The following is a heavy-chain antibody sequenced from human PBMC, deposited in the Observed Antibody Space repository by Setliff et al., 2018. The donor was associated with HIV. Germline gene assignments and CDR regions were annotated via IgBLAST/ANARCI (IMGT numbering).Heavy chain of an antibody. CDR3: ARAPTGGLVGYFHH. Sequence: SETLSLTCNVSGGSISSGGYYWSWIRQPPGKGPEWIGYIHSSGNTFYTPSLKSRLTVSLDTSKNQFSLKLNSVTAADTAVYYCARAPTGGLVGYFHHWGQGTLVTVSS. CDR2: IHSSGNT. J-gene: IGHJ1*01. D-gene: IGHD3-10*01. CDR1: GGSISSGGYY. V-gene: IGHV4-31*03.